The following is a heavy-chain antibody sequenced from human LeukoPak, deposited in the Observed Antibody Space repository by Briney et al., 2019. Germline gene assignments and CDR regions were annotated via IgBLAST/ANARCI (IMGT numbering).Heavy chain of an antibody. V-gene: IGHV1-2*02. D-gene: IGHD2-15*01. CDR2: INPNSGGT. CDR1: GYTFTGYY. CDR3: ASGYCSGGSCLPRFDY. J-gene: IGHJ4*02. Sequence: ASVKVSCKASGYTFTGYYMHWVRQAPGQGLEWMGWINPNSGGTNYAQKFQGRVTMTRDTSISTAYMELSRLRSDDTAVYYCASGYCSGGSCLPRFDYWGQGTLVTVSS.